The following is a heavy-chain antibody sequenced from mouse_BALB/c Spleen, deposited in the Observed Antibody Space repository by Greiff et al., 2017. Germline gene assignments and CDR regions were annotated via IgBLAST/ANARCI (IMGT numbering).Heavy chain of an antibody. Sequence: VQLQQSGPGLVAPSQSLSITCTVSGFSLTDYGVSWIRQPPGKGLEWLGVIWGGGSTYYNSALKSRLSISKDNSKSQVFLKMNSLQTDDTAMYYCAKHYYYGSSHYYAMDYWGQGTSVTVSS. D-gene: IGHD1-1*01. CDR1: GFSLTDYG. CDR3: AKHYYYGSSHYYAMDY. CDR2: IWGGGST. V-gene: IGHV2-6-5*01. J-gene: IGHJ4*01.